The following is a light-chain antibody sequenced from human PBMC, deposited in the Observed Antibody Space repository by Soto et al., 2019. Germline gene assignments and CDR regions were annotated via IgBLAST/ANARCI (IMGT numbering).Light chain of an antibody. CDR3: ASWDDNLNGPV. V-gene: IGLV2-14*01. CDR1: SSDIGAYDY. Sequence: QSALTQPASVSGSPGQSITISCTGTSSDIGAYDYVSWYQQHPGKAPKLMIFEVSDRPSGASIRFSGSKSGNTASLTISGLQSEDEADYYCASWDDNLNGPVFGRGTKLTVL. CDR2: EVS. J-gene: IGLJ2*01.